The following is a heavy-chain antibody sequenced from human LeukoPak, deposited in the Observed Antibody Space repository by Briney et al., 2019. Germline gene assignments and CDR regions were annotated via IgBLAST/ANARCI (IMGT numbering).Heavy chain of an antibody. D-gene: IGHD3-10*01. CDR2: ISGSGSDT. CDR3: ATHSDFGSGSYRWFDP. CDR1: GFTFSSHG. V-gene: IGHV3-23*01. Sequence: GGSLRLSCAASGFTFSSHGMAWVRQAPGKGLEWVSGISGSGSDTFYADSVKGRFTISRDNFKNTLYLQMNSLRADDTAVYYCATHSDFGSGSYRWFDPWGQGTLVIVSS. J-gene: IGHJ5*02.